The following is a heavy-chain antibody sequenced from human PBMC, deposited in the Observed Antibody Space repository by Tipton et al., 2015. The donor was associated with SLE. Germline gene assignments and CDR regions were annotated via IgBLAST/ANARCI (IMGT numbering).Heavy chain of an antibody. CDR1: GFTFDDFA. Sequence: SLRLSCAASGFTFDDFAMHWVRQTPGRGLEWVSGISWNSGKIAFADSVKGRFTISRDNAKNSLYPQMTSLRPEDTALYYCAKGSSGWLTGGEYFQHWGQGTLVTVSS. CDR2: ISWNSGKI. J-gene: IGHJ1*01. CDR3: AKGSSGWLTGGEYFQH. V-gene: IGHV3-9*01. D-gene: IGHD6-19*01.